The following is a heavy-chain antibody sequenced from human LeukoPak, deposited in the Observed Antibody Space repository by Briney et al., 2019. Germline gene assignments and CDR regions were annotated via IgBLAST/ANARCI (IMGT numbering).Heavy chain of an antibody. V-gene: IGHV4-34*01. CDR3: ASATNYYDSSGTGPYYFDY. J-gene: IGHJ4*02. D-gene: IGHD3-22*01. CDR2: INHSGST. CDR1: GGSFSGYY. Sequence: SETLSLTCAVYGGSFSGYYWSWIRQPPGKGLEWIGEINHSGSTNYNPSLKSRVTISVDTSKNRFSLKLSSVTAADTAVYYCASATNYYDSSGTGPYYFDYWGQGTLVTVSS.